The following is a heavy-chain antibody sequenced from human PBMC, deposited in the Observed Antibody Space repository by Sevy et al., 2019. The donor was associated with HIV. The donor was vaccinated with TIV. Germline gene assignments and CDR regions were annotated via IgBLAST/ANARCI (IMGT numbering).Heavy chain of an antibody. CDR2: IYYSGST. CDR3: ARVILIYRGLFDP. CDR1: GGSISSGGYY. D-gene: IGHD3-10*01. V-gene: IGHV4-31*03. Sequence: SETLSLTCTVSGGSISSGGYYWSWIRQHPGKGLEWIGYIYYSGSTHYNPSLKSRVTISVDTSKNQFSLKLSSVTAADTAVYYCARVILIYRGLFDPWGQGTLVTVSS. J-gene: IGHJ5*02.